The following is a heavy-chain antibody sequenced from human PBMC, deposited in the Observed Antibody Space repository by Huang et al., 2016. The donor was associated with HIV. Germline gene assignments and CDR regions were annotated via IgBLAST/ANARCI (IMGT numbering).Heavy chain of an antibody. J-gene: IGHJ4*01. D-gene: IGHD3-3*01. CDR2: IEGDGSST. Sequence: EVELAESGGGSVRPGQSLRLSCVGSGFIFSDSWMHWVRQIPGKGLRWVERIEGDGSSTSDADSLKGRFTIYRDNARNTVYLQMSSLRVDDTAVYYCVRAREKGYDFWSGYRYWGQGAQVTVSS. CDR3: VRAREKGYDFWSGYRY. CDR1: GFIFSDSW. V-gene: IGHV3-74*02.